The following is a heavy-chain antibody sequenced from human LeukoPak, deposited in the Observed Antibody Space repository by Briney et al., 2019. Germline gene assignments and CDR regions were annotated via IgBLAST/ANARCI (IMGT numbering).Heavy chain of an antibody. D-gene: IGHD5-12*01. Sequence: PGGSLRLSCAASGFTFSSYWMSWVRQAPGKGLEWVANIKEDGSEKYYVDSMKGRFTISRDNAKNSRYLQMNSLRAEDTAVYYCARDGGGYDVWGQGTLVTVSS. V-gene: IGHV3-7*01. CDR1: GFTFSSYW. CDR3: ARDGGGYDV. CDR2: IKEDGSEK. J-gene: IGHJ4*02.